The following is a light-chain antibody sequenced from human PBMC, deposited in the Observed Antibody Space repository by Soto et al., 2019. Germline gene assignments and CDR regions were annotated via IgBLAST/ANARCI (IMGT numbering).Light chain of an antibody. V-gene: IGLV2-11*01. CDR1: SSDVGAYNY. J-gene: IGLJ3*02. Sequence: QSVLTQSRSVSGSPGQSVTISCTGTSSDVGAYNYVSWYQQHPGKAPKLIIYDVSKRPSGVPDRFSGSKSGNTASLTIPGLQADDEADYYCCSYAGSYTLWVFGGGTKLTVL. CDR2: DVS. CDR3: CSYAGSYTLWV.